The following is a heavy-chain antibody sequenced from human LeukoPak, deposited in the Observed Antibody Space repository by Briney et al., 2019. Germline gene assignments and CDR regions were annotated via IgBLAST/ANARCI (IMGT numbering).Heavy chain of an antibody. CDR2: ISSSGSTI. CDR1: GFTFSTYE. CDR3: AELGITMIGGV. J-gene: IGHJ6*04. Sequence: GGSLRLSCAASGFTFSTYEINWVRQAPGKGLEWVSYISSSGSTIYYADSVKGRFTISRDNAKNSLYLQMNSLRAEDTAVYYCAELGITMIGGVWGKGTTVTISS. D-gene: IGHD3-10*02. V-gene: IGHV3-48*03.